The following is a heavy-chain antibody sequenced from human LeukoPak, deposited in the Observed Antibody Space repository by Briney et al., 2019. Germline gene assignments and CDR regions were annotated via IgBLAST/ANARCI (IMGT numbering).Heavy chain of an antibody. CDR1: GFTFDDYA. J-gene: IGHJ6*02. CDR3: AKGGSMDV. V-gene: IGHV3-9*01. Sequence: PAGSLTLACAASGFTFDDYAMHWVRQAPGKGLEWVSGISWNSGSIGYADSVKGRFTISRDNAKNALYLQMNSLRAEDTALYYCAKGGSMDVWGQGTTVTVSS. CDR2: ISWNSGSI. D-gene: IGHD6-13*01.